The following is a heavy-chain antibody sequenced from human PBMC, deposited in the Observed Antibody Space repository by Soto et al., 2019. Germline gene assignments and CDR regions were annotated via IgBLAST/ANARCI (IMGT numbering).Heavy chain of an antibody. D-gene: IGHD2-21*02. CDR1: AGSISSGGYY. J-gene: IGHJ3*02. V-gene: IGHV4-31*03. CDR2: IYYSGST. Sequence: SETLSLTCTVSAGSISSGGYYWSWIRQHPGKGLEWIGYIYYSGSTYYNPSLKSRVTISVDTSMTQFYLKLSSVTAADTAVYYCAREEHVVTTTGRAFDIWGQGTMVTVSS. CDR3: AREEHVVTTTGRAFDI.